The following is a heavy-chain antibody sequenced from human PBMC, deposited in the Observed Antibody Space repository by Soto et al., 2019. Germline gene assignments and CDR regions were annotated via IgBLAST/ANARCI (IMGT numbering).Heavy chain of an antibody. CDR2: IKSKNDGGAT. D-gene: IGHD2-2*01. CDR1: GLSFSNAW. V-gene: IGHV3-15*01. J-gene: IGHJ4*02. Sequence: EVQLVESGGGLVKPGGSLRLSCAASGLSFSNAWMNWVRQAPGKGLEGVGRIKSKNDGGATDYAAPVNGRFSVSRDVSKETLYLQMNSLKIEDTAVYYCTALQPHFSVTTCYPIGSYWGQGTPVTVSS. CDR3: TALQPHFSVTTCYPIGSY.